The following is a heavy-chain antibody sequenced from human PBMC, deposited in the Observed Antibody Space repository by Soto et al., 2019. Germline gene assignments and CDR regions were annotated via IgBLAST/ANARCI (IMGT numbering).Heavy chain of an antibody. CDR2: IIPIFGTA. V-gene: IGHV1-69*13. Sequence: ASVKVSCKASGGTFSSYAISWVRQAPGQGLEWMGGIIPIFGTANYAQKFQGRVTITADESTSTAYMELSSLRSEDTAVYYCARLIVVVPAALRDYYYYGMDVWGQGTTVTVSS. D-gene: IGHD2-2*01. CDR3: ARLIVVVPAALRDYYYYGMDV. J-gene: IGHJ6*02. CDR1: GGTFSSYA.